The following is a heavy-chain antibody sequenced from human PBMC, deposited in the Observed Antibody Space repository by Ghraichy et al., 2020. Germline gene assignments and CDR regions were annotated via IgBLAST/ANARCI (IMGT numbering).Heavy chain of an antibody. CDR3: AKDHRGQWLNKVYYFDY. CDR2: ISGSGGST. J-gene: IGHJ4*02. Sequence: GGSLRLSCAASGFTFSSYAMSWVRQAPGKGLEWVSAISGSGGSTYYADSVKGRFTISRDNSKNTLYLQMNSLRAEDTAVYYCAKDHRGQWLNKVYYFDYWGQGTLVTVSS. D-gene: IGHD6-19*01. CDR1: GFTFSSYA. V-gene: IGHV3-23*01.